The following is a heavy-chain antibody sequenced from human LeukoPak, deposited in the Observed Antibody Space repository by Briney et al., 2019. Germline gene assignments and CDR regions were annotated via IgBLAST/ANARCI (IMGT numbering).Heavy chain of an antibody. Sequence: ASVKVSCKASGYTFTSYGISWVRQAPGQGLEWMGWISAYNGSTNYAQKLQGRVTMTTDTSTSTAYMELRSLRSDDTAVYYCARDRALWFGEFPSLYYYYYGMDVWGQGTTVTVSS. CDR1: GYTFTSYG. V-gene: IGHV1-18*01. CDR3: ARDRALWFGEFPSLYYYYYGMDV. CDR2: ISAYNGST. D-gene: IGHD3-10*01. J-gene: IGHJ6*02.